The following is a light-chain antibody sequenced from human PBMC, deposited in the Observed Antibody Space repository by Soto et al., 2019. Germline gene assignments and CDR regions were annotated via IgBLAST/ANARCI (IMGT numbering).Light chain of an antibody. CDR3: QPYKNWPPLT. J-gene: IGKJ4*01. V-gene: IGKV3-15*01. Sequence: EIVMTQSPATLSVSPGETATLSCRASQSVSYNLAWYQQKPGQGPRLLIYGAFTRATGIPARCSGSGSGTEFHLTIRSLQSEDFAVYYCQPYKNWPPLTFGGGTKVEIK. CDR2: GAF. CDR1: QSVSYN.